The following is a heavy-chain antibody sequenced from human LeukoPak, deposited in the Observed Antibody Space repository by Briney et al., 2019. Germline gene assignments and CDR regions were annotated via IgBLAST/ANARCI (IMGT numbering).Heavy chain of an antibody. CDR2: IYHSGST. V-gene: IGHV4-4*02. D-gene: IGHD6-13*01. Sequence: PSGTLSLTCAVSGASISSSNWWSWVRQPPGKGLEWIGEIYHSGSTNYNPSLKSRVTISVDKSKNQFSLKLSSVSAADTAVYYCARAYSSSWYWNWFDPWGQGTLVTVSS. CDR3: ARAYSSSWYWNWFDP. J-gene: IGHJ5*02. CDR1: GASISSSNW.